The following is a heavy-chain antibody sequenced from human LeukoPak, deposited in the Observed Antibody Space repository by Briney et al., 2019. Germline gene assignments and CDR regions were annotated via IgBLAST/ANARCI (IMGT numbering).Heavy chain of an antibody. D-gene: IGHD6-19*01. Sequence: MPGGSLRLSCAASGFTFSSYSMNWVRQAPGKGLEWVSSISSSSSYIYYADSVKGRFTISRDNAKNSLYLQMNSLRAEDTAVYYCATVPYSSGWPDAFDIWGQGTMVTVSS. CDR2: ISSSSSYI. J-gene: IGHJ3*02. CDR3: ATVPYSSGWPDAFDI. CDR1: GFTFSSYS. V-gene: IGHV3-21*01.